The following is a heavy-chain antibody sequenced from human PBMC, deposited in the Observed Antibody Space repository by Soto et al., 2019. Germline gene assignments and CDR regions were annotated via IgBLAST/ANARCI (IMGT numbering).Heavy chain of an antibody. Sequence: QVQLQESGPGLVKPSETLALTCTVSGGSITSYYWSWIRRPPGKGLEWIGYMYHTGSTNYNPSLRSRVTISADVSQNQFSRELTSLTAADTAVYYCARQRNYGDRSRAYFDNWGQGALVTVSS. CDR3: ARQRNYGDRSRAYFDN. CDR1: GGSITSYY. V-gene: IGHV4-59*08. J-gene: IGHJ4*02. D-gene: IGHD4-17*01. CDR2: MYHTGST.